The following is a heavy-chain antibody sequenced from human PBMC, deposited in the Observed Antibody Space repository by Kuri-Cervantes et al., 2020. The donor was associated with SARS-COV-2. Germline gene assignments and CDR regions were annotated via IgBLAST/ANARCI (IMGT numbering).Heavy chain of an antibody. D-gene: IGHD3-3*01. Sequence: GSLRLSCTVSGYSISSGYYWGWIRQPPGKGLEWIGSIYHSGSTYYNPSLKSRVTISVDTSKNQFSLKLSSVTAADTAVYYCARGGLGVTTFGVGAFDIWGQGTMVTVSS. V-gene: IGHV4-38-2*02. CDR2: IYHSGST. CDR3: ARGGLGVTTFGVGAFDI. J-gene: IGHJ3*02. CDR1: GYSISSGYY.